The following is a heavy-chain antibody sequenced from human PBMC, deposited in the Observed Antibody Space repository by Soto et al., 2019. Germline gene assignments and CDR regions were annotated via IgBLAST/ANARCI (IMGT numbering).Heavy chain of an antibody. CDR2: ISVYSDNT. Sequence: ASVKVSCKASGYTFTTYLIRWVRQAPGQGLAWMGWISVYSDNTNYAQKLQGRVTLTTDTSTSTAYMEMRSLRSDDTAVHYCARGYSYTQPVFDYWGLGTLVTVSS. V-gene: IGHV1-18*01. CDR1: GYTFTTYL. CDR3: ARGYSYTQPVFDY. J-gene: IGHJ4*02. D-gene: IGHD5-18*01.